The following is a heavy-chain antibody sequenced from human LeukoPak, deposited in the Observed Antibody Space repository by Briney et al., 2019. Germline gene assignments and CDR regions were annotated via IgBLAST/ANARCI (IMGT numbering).Heavy chain of an antibody. J-gene: IGHJ4*02. V-gene: IGHV3-7*03. CDR2: IKQDGSEK. Sequence: GGSLRLSCAASGFTFSSYWMSWVRQAPGKGLEWVADIKQDGSEKYYVDSVKGRFTISRDNARNSLYLQMNSLRAEDTAVYYCARESPLGTDFDYWGQGTLVTVSS. CDR1: GFTFSSYW. CDR3: ARESPLGTDFDY. D-gene: IGHD1-1*01.